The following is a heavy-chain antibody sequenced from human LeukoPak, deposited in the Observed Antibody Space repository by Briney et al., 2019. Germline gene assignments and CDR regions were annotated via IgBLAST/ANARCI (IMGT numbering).Heavy chain of an antibody. CDR1: GFTFSTYG. V-gene: IGHV3-21*01. J-gene: IGHJ4*02. D-gene: IGHD6-13*01. Sequence: GGSLRLSCVASGFTFSTYGMNWVRQSPGRGLEWVSSISSSSSSIQYADSVKGRFTISRDNAKNSLFLQMSSLRADDTAVYYCARDPDSSSWYTVEYWGQGTLVTVSS. CDR2: ISSSSSSI. CDR3: ARDPDSSSWYTVEY.